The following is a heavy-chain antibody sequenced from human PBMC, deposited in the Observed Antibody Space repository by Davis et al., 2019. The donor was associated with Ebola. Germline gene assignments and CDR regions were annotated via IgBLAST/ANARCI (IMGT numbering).Heavy chain of an antibody. V-gene: IGHV3-30-3*01. CDR2: ISYDGSNK. D-gene: IGHD1-26*01. CDR3: ARERSGSYYDAFDI. J-gene: IGHJ3*02. Sequence: PGGSLRLSCAASGFTFSSYAMHWVRQAPGKGLEWVAVISYDGSNKYYADSVKGRFTTSRDNSKNTLYLQMNSLRAEDTAVYYCARERSGSYYDAFDIWGQGTMVTVSS. CDR1: GFTFSSYA.